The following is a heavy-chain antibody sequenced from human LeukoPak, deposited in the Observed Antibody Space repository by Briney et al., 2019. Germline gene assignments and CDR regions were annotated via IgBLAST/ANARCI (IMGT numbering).Heavy chain of an antibody. CDR1: GGAFNTYA. CDR3: ARDAAITVPGGGTAY. Sequence: SVKVSCKAPGGAFNTYAINWVRQAPGQGLEWMGRIVPIIGSANYAQNFQGRVTFTADKSTSTAYMELSNLKSEDTAVYYCARDAAITVPGGGTAYWGQGTLVTVSS. CDR2: IVPIIGSA. D-gene: IGHD2-21*02. J-gene: IGHJ4*02. V-gene: IGHV1-69*04.